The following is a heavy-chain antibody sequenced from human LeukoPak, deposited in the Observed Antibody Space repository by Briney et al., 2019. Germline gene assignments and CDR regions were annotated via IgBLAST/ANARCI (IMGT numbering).Heavy chain of an antibody. D-gene: IGHD6-19*01. V-gene: IGHV3-21*01. Sequence: PGGSLRLSCAASGFTFSSYSMNWVRQAPGKGLEWVSSISSSSSYIYYADSVKGRFTISRDNAKNSLYLQMNSLRAEDTAVYYCARDHTSAVAGPNYFDYWGQGTLVTVSS. CDR2: ISSSSSYI. CDR3: ARDHTSAVAGPNYFDY. CDR1: GFTFSSYS. J-gene: IGHJ4*02.